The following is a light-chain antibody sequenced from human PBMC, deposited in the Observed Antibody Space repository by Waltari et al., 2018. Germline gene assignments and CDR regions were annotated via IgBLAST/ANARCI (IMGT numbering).Light chain of an antibody. CDR1: QSLLHSDGYNY. V-gene: IGKV2-28*01. CDR3: MQALHTPPT. J-gene: IGKJ1*01. CDR2: LRL. Sequence: EIVMTQSLLSLPVTPGQPASISCRSRQSLLHSDGYNYLNWYLPKPGQSPKLLIYLRLIRVSGVPQRFTGSGAGKDLTLKFNRVEAEDVGFYYCMQALHTPPTFGQGTRAEIK.